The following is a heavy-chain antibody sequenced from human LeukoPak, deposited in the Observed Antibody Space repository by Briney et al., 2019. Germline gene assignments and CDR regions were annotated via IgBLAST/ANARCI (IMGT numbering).Heavy chain of an antibody. CDR1: GFTFSSYW. CDR3: ARVRQLGYYYYYYMDV. D-gene: IGHD6-6*01. V-gene: IGHV3-7*01. Sequence: GSLRLSCAASGFTFSSYWMSWVRQAPGKGLEWVANIKQDGSEKYYVDSVKGRFTISRDNAKNSLYLQMNSLRAEDTAVYYCARVRQLGYYYYYYMDVWGKGTTATVSS. CDR2: IKQDGSEK. J-gene: IGHJ6*03.